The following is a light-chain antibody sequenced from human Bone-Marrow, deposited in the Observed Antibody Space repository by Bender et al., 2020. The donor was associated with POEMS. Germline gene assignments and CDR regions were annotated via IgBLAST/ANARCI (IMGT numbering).Light chain of an antibody. CDR2: SDN. V-gene: IGLV1-44*01. J-gene: IGLJ3*02. CDR1: NSNIGTNA. Sequence: QSVLTQPPSASGTPGQRVTISCSGSNSNIGTNAVNWYQQFPGTAPPLLIYSDNQRPSVVPDRFYAFKSGTSASLAISGLQSEGEAGYYCAAWDACLGGGVVGGVTKLTVL. CDR3: AAWDACLGGGV.